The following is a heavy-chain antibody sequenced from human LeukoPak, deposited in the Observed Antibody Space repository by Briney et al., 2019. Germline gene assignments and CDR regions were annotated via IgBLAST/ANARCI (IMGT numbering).Heavy chain of an antibody. CDR3: AKDSGARSSGWYLDAFDI. CDR2: ISGSGGST. CDR1: GFTFNKFA. Sequence: GGSLRLSCAASGFTFNKFAMSWVRQAPGKGLEWVSAISGSGGSTYYADSVKGRFTISRDNSKNTLYLQMNSLRAEDTAVYYCAKDSGARSSGWYLDAFDIWGQGTMVTVSS. J-gene: IGHJ3*02. D-gene: IGHD6-19*01. V-gene: IGHV3-23*01.